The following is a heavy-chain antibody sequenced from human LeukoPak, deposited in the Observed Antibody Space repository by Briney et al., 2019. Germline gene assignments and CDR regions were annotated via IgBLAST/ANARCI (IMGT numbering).Heavy chain of an antibody. D-gene: IGHD4-23*01. Sequence: PGGSLRLSCAASGFTFSSYSMNWVRQAPGKGLGWVSYISSSSSTIYYADSVEGRFTISRDNAKNSLYLQMNSLRAEDTAVYYCAKDKWGATVVTSDWFDPWGQGTLVTVSS. CDR3: AKDKWGATVVTSDWFDP. CDR1: GFTFSSYS. CDR2: ISSSSSTI. V-gene: IGHV3-48*04. J-gene: IGHJ5*02.